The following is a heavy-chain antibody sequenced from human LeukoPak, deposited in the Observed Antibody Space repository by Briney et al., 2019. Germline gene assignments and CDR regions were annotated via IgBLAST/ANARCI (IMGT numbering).Heavy chain of an antibody. CDR2: IYSGGST. D-gene: IGHD6-13*01. J-gene: IGHJ6*03. V-gene: IGHV3-53*01. CDR3: AREERQQLVPLYYYYYMDV. CDR1: GFTVSSNY. Sequence: GGSLRLSCAASGFTVSSNYMSWVRQAPGKGLEWVSVIYSGGSTYYADSVKGRFTISRDNAQNSLYLQMNSLRAEDTAVYYCAREERQQLVPLYYYYYMDVWGKGTTVTVSS.